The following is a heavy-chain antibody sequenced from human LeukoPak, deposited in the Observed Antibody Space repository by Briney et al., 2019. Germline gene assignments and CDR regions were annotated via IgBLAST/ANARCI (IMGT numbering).Heavy chain of an antibody. Sequence: GGSLRLSCAASGFTFSSYAMSWVRQAPGKGLEWVSAISGSGGSTYYADSVKGRFTISRDNSKNTLYLQMNSLRAEDTAVYYCATTGPQWFGELLAYFDYWGQGTLVTVSS. CDR3: ATTGPQWFGELLAYFDY. CDR2: ISGSGGST. CDR1: GFTFSSYA. D-gene: IGHD3-10*01. V-gene: IGHV3-23*01. J-gene: IGHJ4*02.